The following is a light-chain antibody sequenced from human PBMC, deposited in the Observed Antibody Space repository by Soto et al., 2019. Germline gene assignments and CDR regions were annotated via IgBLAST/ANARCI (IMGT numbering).Light chain of an antibody. J-gene: IGLJ3*02. Sequence: QSALTQPASVSGSPGQSITISCTGTTSDIGAYNYVSWYQHNPGNAPKLMIYEVTVRPSGVSSRSSGSKSASTASLTITGLQSDDEDDYYCSSYTSRGTLVFGGGTKLTVL. CDR3: SSYTSRGTLV. V-gene: IGLV2-14*01. CDR1: TSDIGAYNY. CDR2: EVT.